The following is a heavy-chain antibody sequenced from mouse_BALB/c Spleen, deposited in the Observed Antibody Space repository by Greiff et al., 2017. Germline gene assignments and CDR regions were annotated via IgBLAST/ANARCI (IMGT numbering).Heavy chain of an antibody. V-gene: IGHV5-12-1*01. D-gene: IGHD2-4*01. CDR2: ISSGGGST. J-gene: IGHJ4*01. Sequence: EVQLVESGGGLVKPGGSLKLSCAASGFAFSSYDMSWVRQTPEKRLEWVAYISSGGGSTYYPDTVKGRFTISRDNAKNTLYLQMSSLKSEDTAMYYCARHGGITTGAMDYWGQGTSVTVSS. CDR3: ARHGGITTGAMDY. CDR1: GFAFSSYD.